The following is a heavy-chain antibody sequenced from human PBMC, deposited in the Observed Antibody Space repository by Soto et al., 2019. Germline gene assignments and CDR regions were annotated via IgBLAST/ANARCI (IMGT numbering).Heavy chain of an antibody. CDR1: GGSISAAGDS. V-gene: IGHV4-30-2*01. CDR2: IYHSGTF. Sequence: PSETLPLTCAVSGGSISAAGDSWSWIRQPPVGGLAWIVYIYHSGTFLYNPSLKTRLTMSLDRSNNQFSLTLNSVTAADTAVYYCARAQFYSGSGRYNNLMFDPWGQGIQVTVSS. J-gene: IGHJ5*02. CDR3: ARAQFYSGSGRYNNLMFDP. D-gene: IGHD3-10*01.